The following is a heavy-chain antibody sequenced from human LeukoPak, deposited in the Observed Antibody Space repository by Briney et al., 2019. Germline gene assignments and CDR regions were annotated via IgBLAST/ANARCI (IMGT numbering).Heavy chain of an antibody. CDR2: IKQDGSEK. J-gene: IGHJ4*02. V-gene: IGHV3-7*01. Sequence: GGSLRLSCAASGFTFSSYWMSWVRQAPGKGQEWVANIKQDGSEKYYVDSVKGRFTISRDNAENSLYLQMNSLRAEDTAVYYCARESSGYYSDYWGQGTLVTVSS. CDR1: GFTFSSYW. CDR3: ARESSGYYSDY. D-gene: IGHD3-22*01.